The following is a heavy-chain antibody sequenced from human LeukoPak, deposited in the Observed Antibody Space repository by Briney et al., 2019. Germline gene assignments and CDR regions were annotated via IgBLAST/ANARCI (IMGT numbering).Heavy chain of an antibody. CDR3: ARGLYYYDSSYYYGYYFDY. CDR2: IYYSGGT. Sequence: PSETLSLTCTVSGGSVSSGTYYWSWIRQPPGKGLEWIGYIYYSGGTNYNPSLKSRVTISVDTSKNQFSLKLSSVTAADTAMYYCARGLYYYDSSYYYGYYFDYWGQGTLVTVSS. D-gene: IGHD3-22*01. CDR1: GGSVSSGTYY. J-gene: IGHJ4*02. V-gene: IGHV4-61*01.